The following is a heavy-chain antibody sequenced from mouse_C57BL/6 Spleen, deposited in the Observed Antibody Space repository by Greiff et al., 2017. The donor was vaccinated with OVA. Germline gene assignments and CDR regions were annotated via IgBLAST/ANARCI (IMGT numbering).Heavy chain of an antibody. D-gene: IGHD2-4*01. J-gene: IGHJ1*03. CDR1: GYTFTSYW. V-gene: IGHV1-52*01. CDR3: ARGVDYDYGGARYWYFDV. CDR2: IYPSDSET. Sequence: VQLQQPGAELVRPGSSVKLSCKASGYTFTSYWMHWVKQRPIQGLEWIGNIYPSDSETHYNQKFKDKATLTVDKSSSTAYMQLSSLTSEDAAGYYCARGVDYDYGGARYWYFDVWGTGTTVTVSS.